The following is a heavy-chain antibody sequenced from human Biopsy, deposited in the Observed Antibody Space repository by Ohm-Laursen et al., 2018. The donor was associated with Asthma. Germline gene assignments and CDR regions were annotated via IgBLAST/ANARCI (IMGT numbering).Heavy chain of an antibody. J-gene: IGHJ6*02. D-gene: IGHD3-10*01. CDR2: ISVYNGNT. CDR1: GYTFNGAG. Sequence: ASVKVSCKTSGYTFNGAGITWVRQAPGQGLEWMGWISVYNGNTKVAQKLQDRVTMITDTSTSTAYMELRSLRSDGTAVYFCARAVDYSHYYGIDVWGQGTTVTVS. V-gene: IGHV1-18*01. CDR3: ARAVDYSHYYGIDV.